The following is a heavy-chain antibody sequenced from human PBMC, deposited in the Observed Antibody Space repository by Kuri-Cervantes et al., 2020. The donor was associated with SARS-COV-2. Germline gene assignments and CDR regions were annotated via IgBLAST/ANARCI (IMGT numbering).Heavy chain of an antibody. D-gene: IGHD3-22*01. J-gene: IGHJ4*02. CDR1: GFTSSSYA. Sequence: GGSLRPSCAASGFTSSSYAMSWVRPAPGKGLEWVSAISCSGVSTYYADSVTGRFAIRRDHSKNTLYLQMNSLRAEDTAVYYCAKVKFRCSSGYDYWGQGTLVTVSS. V-gene: IGHV3-23*01. CDR3: AKVKFRCSSGYDY. CDR2: ISCSGVST.